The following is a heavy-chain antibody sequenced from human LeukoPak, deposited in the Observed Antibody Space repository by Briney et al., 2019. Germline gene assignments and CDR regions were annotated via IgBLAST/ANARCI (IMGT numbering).Heavy chain of an antibody. D-gene: IGHD3-22*01. CDR2: IYYSGST. CDR1: GGSISSSSYY. V-gene: IGHV4-39*01. CDR3: ARHMGPGILHYDSSGYYGLDFDY. Sequence: PSETLSLTCTVSGGSISSSSYYWGWIRQPPGKGLEWIGSIYYSGSTYYNPSLKSRVTISVDTSKNQFSLKLSSVTAADTAVYYRARHMGPGILHYDSSGYYGLDFDYWGQGTLVTVSS. J-gene: IGHJ4*02.